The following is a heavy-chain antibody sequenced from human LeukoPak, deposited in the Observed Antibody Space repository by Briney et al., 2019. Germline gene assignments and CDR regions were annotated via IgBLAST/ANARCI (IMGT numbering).Heavy chain of an antibody. J-gene: IGHJ6*02. Sequence: QPGGSLRLSCFASGFIFGDHAMSWVRQAPGKGLEWVGFIRGKAYGGTTEYAASVEGRFTISRDDSRGIAYLQMNSLKTEDTAFYYCTRGPILLWIHSGMDVWGQGTTVTVSS. CDR1: GFIFGDHA. CDR3: TRGPILLWIHSGMDV. V-gene: IGHV3-49*04. D-gene: IGHD2/OR15-2a*01. CDR2: IRGKAYGGTT.